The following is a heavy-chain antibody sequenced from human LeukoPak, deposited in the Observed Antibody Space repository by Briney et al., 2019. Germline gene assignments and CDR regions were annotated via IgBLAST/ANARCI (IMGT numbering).Heavy chain of an antibody. CDR2: IYPGDSDT. CDR1: GYSFTSYW. CDR3: VLPLVDTAMVRVGNWFDP. J-gene: IGHJ5*02. Sequence: GESLKISCKGSGYSFTSYWIGWVRQMPGEGLEWMGIIYPGDSDTRYSPSFQGHVTISADKPISTAYLQWSSLKASDTAMYYCVLPLVDTAMVRVGNWFDPWGQGTLVTVSS. D-gene: IGHD5-18*01. V-gene: IGHV5-51*01.